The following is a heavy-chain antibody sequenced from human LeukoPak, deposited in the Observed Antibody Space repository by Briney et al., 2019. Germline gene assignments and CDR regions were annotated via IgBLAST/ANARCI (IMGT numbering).Heavy chain of an antibody. D-gene: IGHD1-26*01. J-gene: IGHJ4*02. CDR2: IYHSGST. CDR3: ARDLGSYPGY. V-gene: IGHV4-4*02. Sequence: WIGEIYHSGSTNYNPSLKSRVTISVDKSKNQFSLKLSSVTAADTAVYYCARDLGSYPGYWGQGTLVTVSS.